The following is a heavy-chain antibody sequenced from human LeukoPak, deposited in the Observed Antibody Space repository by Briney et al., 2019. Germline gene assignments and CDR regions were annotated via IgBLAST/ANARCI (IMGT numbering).Heavy chain of an antibody. J-gene: IGHJ4*02. CDR2: IIPILGIA. CDR3: ARDEWLSSGQFDY. D-gene: IGHD3-3*01. V-gene: IGHV1-69*04. CDR1: GGTFSSYA. Sequence: SVKVSCKASGGTFSSYAISWVRQAPGQGLEWMGRIIPILGIANYAQKFQGRVTITADKSTSTAYMELSSLRSEDTAVYYCARDEWLSSGQFDYWGQGTLVTVSS.